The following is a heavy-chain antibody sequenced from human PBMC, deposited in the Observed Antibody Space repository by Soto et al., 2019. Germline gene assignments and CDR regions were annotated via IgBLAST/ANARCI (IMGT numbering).Heavy chain of an antibody. CDR2: IMPVFRTP. V-gene: IGHV1-69*12. CDR3: ARDNDRPQLGGNYYYILAV. J-gene: IGHJ6*02. CDR1: GGTFRTAA. Sequence: QVHLEQSGAEVKKPGSSVKVSCKASGGTFRTAAVSWVRQAPGQGLEWLGGIMPVFRTPDYAQKFQGRVTTTADEYTSQAYMELRGLTSDDTAVYFCARDNDRPQLGGNYYYILAVWGQGTRITVSS. D-gene: IGHD2-8*01.